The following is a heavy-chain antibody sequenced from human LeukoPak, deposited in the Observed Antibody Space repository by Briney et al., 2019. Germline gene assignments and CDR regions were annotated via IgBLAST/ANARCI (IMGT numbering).Heavy chain of an antibody. J-gene: IGHJ3*02. CDR3: ARDLVTVTKGFDI. CDR2: ISYIGST. CDR1: ADSSSSHY. D-gene: IGHD4-17*01. V-gene: IGHV4-59*11. Sequence: SETLSLTCAVSADSSSSHYWTWIRQPPGKGLEWIGYISYIGSTNYNPSLKSRVTISIDTSKNQFSLKLSSVTAADTAVYYCARDLVTVTKGFDIWGQGTMVSVSS.